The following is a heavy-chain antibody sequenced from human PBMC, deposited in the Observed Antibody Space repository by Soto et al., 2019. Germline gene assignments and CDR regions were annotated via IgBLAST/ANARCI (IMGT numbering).Heavy chain of an antibody. D-gene: IGHD1-1*01. J-gene: IGHJ4*02. CDR2: IYPGDSDT. Sequence: GESLKISCKGSGYSFTSYWIGWVRQMPGKGLEWMGIIYPGDSDTRYSPSFQGQVTISADKSISTAYLQWSSLKASDTAMYYCARHRLLFPGTQDYFDYWGQGTLVTVSS. CDR3: ARHRLLFPGTQDYFDY. V-gene: IGHV5-51*01. CDR1: GYSFTSYW.